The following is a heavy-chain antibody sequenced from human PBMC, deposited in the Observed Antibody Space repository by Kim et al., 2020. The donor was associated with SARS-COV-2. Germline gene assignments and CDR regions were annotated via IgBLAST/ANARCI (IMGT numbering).Heavy chain of an antibody. D-gene: IGHD2-15*01. CDR3: AKAGCSGGSCYSWDALVDY. J-gene: IGHJ4*02. Sequence: GRLTISRDNSKNTLYLQMNSLRAEGAAVYYCAKAGCSGGSCYSWDALVDYWGQGTLVTVSS. V-gene: IGHV3-23*01.